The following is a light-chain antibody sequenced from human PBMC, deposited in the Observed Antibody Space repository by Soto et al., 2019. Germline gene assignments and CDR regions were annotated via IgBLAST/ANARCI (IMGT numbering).Light chain of an antibody. CDR3: QQRSNWPPT. Sequence: EIVLTQSPATLSLSPGDRATLSCRASQSLSSYLAWYQHKPGRAPRLLIYDATERAAGVPARFSGTMSGTDFTLTISSLEPEDFAVYYCQQRSNWPPTFGGGTKVEIK. CDR1: QSLSSY. V-gene: IGKV3-11*01. J-gene: IGKJ4*01. CDR2: DAT.